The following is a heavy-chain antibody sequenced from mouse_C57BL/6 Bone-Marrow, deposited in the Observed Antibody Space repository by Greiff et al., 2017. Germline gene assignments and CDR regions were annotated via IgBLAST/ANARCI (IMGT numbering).Heavy chain of an antibody. J-gene: IGHJ2*01. V-gene: IGHV14-4*01. D-gene: IGHD2-4*01. Sequence: VQLQQSGAELVRPGASVKLSCTASGFNIKDDYMHWVKQRPEQGLEWLGWLDPENGDTEYASKFQGKATITADTSSNTAYLQLSSLTSEDTAVYYCTTLYDYGGDYWGQGTTLTVSS. CDR1: GFNIKDDY. CDR3: TTLYDYGGDY. CDR2: LDPENGDT.